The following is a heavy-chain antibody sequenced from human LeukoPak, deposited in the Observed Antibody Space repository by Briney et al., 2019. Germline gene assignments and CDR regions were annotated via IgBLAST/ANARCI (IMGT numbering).Heavy chain of an antibody. V-gene: IGHV4-59*01. CDR3: ARTYYDFWSGYYEDY. CDR2: IYYSGGT. J-gene: IGHJ4*02. Sequence: SETLSLTCTVSGGSISSYYWSWIRQPPGKGLEWIGYIYYSGGTNYNPSLKSRVTISVDTSKNQFSLKLSSVTAADTAVYYCARTYYDFWSGYYEDYWGQETLVTVSS. CDR1: GGSISSYY. D-gene: IGHD3-3*01.